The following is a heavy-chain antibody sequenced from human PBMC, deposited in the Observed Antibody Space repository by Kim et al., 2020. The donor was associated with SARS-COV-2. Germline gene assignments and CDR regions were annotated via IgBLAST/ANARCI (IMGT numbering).Heavy chain of an antibody. CDR1: GFTFSSYG. D-gene: IGHD5-12*01. Sequence: GGSLRLSCAASGFTFSSYGMHWVRQAPGKGLEWVAVISYDGSNKYYADSVKGRFTISRDNSKNTLYLQMNSLRAEDTAVYYCAKTLEMATIFPFEYYFDYWGQGTLVTVSS. CDR3: AKTLEMATIFPFEYYFDY. J-gene: IGHJ4*02. V-gene: IGHV3-30*18. CDR2: ISYDGSNK.